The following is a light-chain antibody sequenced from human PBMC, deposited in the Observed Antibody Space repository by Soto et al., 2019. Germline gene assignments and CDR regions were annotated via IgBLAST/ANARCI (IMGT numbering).Light chain of an antibody. J-gene: IGLJ1*01. V-gene: IGLV2-8*01. CDR3: SSYAGSFYV. CDR2: EVS. Sequence: LTQPPSASGSPGQSVTISCTGTSSDVGGYNYVSWYQQHPGKAPKLMIYEVSKRPSGVPDRFSGSKSGNTASLTVSGLQAEDEADYYCSSYAGSFYVFGTGTEVTVL. CDR1: SSDVGGYNY.